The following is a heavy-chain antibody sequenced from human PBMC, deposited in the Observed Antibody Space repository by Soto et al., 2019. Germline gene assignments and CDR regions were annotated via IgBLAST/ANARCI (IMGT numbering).Heavy chain of an antibody. CDR3: ARGEGYCSGGTCYRWFDP. Sequence: GSGQVPCKASGYTFTKYALHWVRQAPGQRLEWMGWINAGNGNTKYSQKFQGRVTITRDTSASTSYMQLSSLRSEDTAVYYCARGEGYCSGGTCYRWFDPWGQGTLVTVSS. CDR2: INAGNGNT. J-gene: IGHJ5*02. D-gene: IGHD2-15*01. V-gene: IGHV1-3*01. CDR1: GYTFTKYA.